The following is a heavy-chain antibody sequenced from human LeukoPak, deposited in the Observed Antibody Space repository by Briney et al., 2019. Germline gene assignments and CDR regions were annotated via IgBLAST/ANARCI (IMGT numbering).Heavy chain of an antibody. J-gene: IGHJ4*02. CDR1: GFTFSGSA. D-gene: IGHD6-19*01. V-gene: IGHV3-73*01. CDR3: TRLHGYSSGWYYFDY. Sequence: GGSLRLSCAASGFTFSGSAMHWVRQASGKGLEWVGRISSKANSYATAYAASVKGRFTISRDDSKNTAYLQMNSLKTEDTAVYYCTRLHGYSSGWYYFDYWGQGTLVTVSS. CDR2: ISSKANSYAT.